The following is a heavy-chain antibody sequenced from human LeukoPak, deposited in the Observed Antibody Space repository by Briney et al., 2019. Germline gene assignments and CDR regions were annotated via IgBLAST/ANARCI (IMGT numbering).Heavy chain of an antibody. CDR3: ARGGYGSGTYYNY. V-gene: IGHV4-34*01. D-gene: IGHD3-10*01. CDR2: INHSGST. CDR1: GGSFSDYY. J-gene: IGHJ4*02. Sequence: SETLSLTCAVYGGSFSDYYWSWTRQPPGKGLEWIGEINHSGSTYYNPSLKSRVTISIDTSKKQFSLKLNSVTAADTAVYCCARGGYGSGTYYNYWGQGTLVTVSS.